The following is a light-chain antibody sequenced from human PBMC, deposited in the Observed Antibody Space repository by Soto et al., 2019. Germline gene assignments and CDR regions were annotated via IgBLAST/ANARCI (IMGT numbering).Light chain of an antibody. Sequence: QSALTQPPSASGSPGQSVTISCTGTSSDVGGYNYVSWYQQHPGKAPKVIIYDVSKRPSGVPDRFSGSKSGNTASLTVSGLQTEGEADYYCASHAGSSAVFGGGTKLTVL. V-gene: IGLV2-8*01. J-gene: IGLJ2*01. CDR2: DVS. CDR1: SSDVGGYNY. CDR3: ASHAGSSAV.